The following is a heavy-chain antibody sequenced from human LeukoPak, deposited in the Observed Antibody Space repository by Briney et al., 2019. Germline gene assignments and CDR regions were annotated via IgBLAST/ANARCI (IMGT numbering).Heavy chain of an antibody. J-gene: IGHJ6*03. D-gene: IGHD4-23*01. CDR1: GLTFSDYY. V-gene: IGHV3-11*01. CDR2: ISSSGSTI. CDR3: ARAGGEVTPFPYMDV. Sequence: SGGSLRLSCAASGLTFSDYYMSWIRQAPGKGLEWVSYISSSGSTIYYADSVKGRFTISRDNAKNSLYLQMNSLRAEDTAVYYCARAGGEVTPFPYMDVWGKGTTVTVSS.